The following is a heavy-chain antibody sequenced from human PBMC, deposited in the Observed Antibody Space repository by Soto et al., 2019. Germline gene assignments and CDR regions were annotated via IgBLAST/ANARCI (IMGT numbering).Heavy chain of an antibody. CDR2: IFWDDDK. CDR1: GFSLSPSGVG. J-gene: IGHJ4*02. Sequence: QITLKESGPTLVKPTQTLTLTCTSSGFSLSPSGVGVGWIRQPPGKALEWLGIIFWDDDKRYRPSLKSRLTISKDTSKNQLVLRMTNMNPVDTATYYCAHLPWKQLWPRAPVVNWGQGTPVTVSS. D-gene: IGHD5-18*01. V-gene: IGHV2-5*02. CDR3: AHLPWKQLWPRAPVVN.